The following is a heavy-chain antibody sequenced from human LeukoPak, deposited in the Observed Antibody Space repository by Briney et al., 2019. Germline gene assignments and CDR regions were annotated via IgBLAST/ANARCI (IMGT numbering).Heavy chain of an antibody. V-gene: IGHV3-7*01. CDR2: IKQDGSEK. CDR3: ARVNDSSGWYGDY. Sequence: GGSLRLSCAASGFTFSSDWMSWVRQALGKGLEWVANIKQDGSEKYYADSVKGRFTISRDNAKNSLYLQMNSLRAEDTAVYYCARVNDSSGWYGDYWGQGTLVTVSS. D-gene: IGHD6-19*01. J-gene: IGHJ4*02. CDR1: GFTFSSDW.